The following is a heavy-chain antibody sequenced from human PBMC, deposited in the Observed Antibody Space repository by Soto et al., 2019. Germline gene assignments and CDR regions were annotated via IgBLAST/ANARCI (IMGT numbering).Heavy chain of an antibody. CDR1: GYTFTGYY. CDR2: INPNSGGT. CDR3: ARGMYYYDSSGKFDY. Sequence: QVQLVQSGAEVKKPGASVKVSCKASGYTFTGYYMHWVRQAPGQGLEWMGWINPNSGGTNYAQKFQGWVTMTRDTSISTAYMELGRLRSDDTAVYYFARGMYYYDSSGKFDYWGQGTLVTVSS. J-gene: IGHJ4*02. V-gene: IGHV1-2*04. D-gene: IGHD3-22*01.